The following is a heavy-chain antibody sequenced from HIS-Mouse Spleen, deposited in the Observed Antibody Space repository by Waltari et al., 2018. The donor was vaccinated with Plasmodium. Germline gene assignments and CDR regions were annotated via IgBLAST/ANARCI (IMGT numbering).Heavy chain of an antibody. Sequence: GRSLRLSCAASGFTFSSYAMHWVRQAPGKGLEWVAVISYDGSNKYYADSVKGRVTISRDNSKNTLYLQMNSLRAEDTAVYYCARETVGPGRGYSYGYFDYWGQGTLVTVSS. CDR2: ISYDGSNK. J-gene: IGHJ4*02. CDR1: GFTFSSYA. V-gene: IGHV3-30-3*01. D-gene: IGHD5-18*01. CDR3: ARETVGPGRGYSYGYFDY.